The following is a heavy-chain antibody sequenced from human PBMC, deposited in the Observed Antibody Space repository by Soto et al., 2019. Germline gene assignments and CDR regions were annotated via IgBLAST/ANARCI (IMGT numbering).Heavy chain of an antibody. CDR2: ISFDGSYK. J-gene: IGHJ6*02. Sequence: GGSLSLSCAASGCIFSSYAKHQVRQAPGQGLEWVAVISFDGSYKYYADSVKGRFTISRDNSKNTLCLQMNSLRAEDTAVYYCPRGYDFWSGYYYTYGMDVWGQGTTVTVSS. CDR1: GCIFSSYA. D-gene: IGHD3-3*01. V-gene: IGHV3-30-3*01. CDR3: PRGYDFWSGYYYTYGMDV.